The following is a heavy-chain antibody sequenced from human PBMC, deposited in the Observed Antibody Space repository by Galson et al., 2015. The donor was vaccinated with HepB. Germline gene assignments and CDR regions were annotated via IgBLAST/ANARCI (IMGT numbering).Heavy chain of an antibody. J-gene: IGHJ4*02. Sequence: SLRLSCAASGFTFSNYGMHWVRQAPGKGLEWVAVIWYDGSNKYYADSVKGRFTISRDNSKNTLYLQMNSLRAEDTAIYYCARDGSIAQSFDFWGQGTLVTVSS. CDR1: GFTFSNYG. V-gene: IGHV3-33*01. CDR3: ARDGSIAQSFDF. CDR2: IWYDGSNK. D-gene: IGHD1-26*01.